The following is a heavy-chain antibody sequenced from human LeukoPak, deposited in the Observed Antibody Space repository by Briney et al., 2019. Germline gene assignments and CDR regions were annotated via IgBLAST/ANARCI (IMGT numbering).Heavy chain of an antibody. V-gene: IGHV3-23*01. CDR2: ISGSGGST. Sequence: PGGSLRLSCAASGFTFSSYGMSWVRQAPGKGLEWVSAISGSGGSTYYADSGKGRFTIYRDNSKNTLYLQMNSLRAEDTAVYYCATRQKQQLAYWGQGTLVTASS. J-gene: IGHJ4*02. CDR3: ATRQKQQLAY. CDR1: GFTFSSYG. D-gene: IGHD6-13*01.